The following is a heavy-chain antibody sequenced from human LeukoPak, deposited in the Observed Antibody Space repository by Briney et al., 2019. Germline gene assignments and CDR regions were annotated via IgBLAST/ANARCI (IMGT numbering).Heavy chain of an antibody. V-gene: IGHV4-31*03. D-gene: IGHD1-26*01. CDR3: ARDSNAGITPPSWELDGFDL. CDR2: IYYSGST. Sequence: SETLSLTCTVSGGSISSGGYYWSWIRQHPGKGLEWIGYIYYSGSTYYNPSLKSRVTISVDTSKNQFSLKLSSVTAADTAVYYCARDSNAGITPPSWELDGFDLWGQGTMVTVSS. J-gene: IGHJ3*01. CDR1: GGSISSGGYY.